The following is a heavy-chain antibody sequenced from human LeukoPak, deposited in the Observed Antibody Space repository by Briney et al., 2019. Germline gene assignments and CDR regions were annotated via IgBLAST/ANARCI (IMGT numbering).Heavy chain of an antibody. V-gene: IGHV3-21*01. D-gene: IGHD5-24*01. J-gene: IGHJ6*02. CDR1: GFTFSSYS. CDR3: ARVRGAYGMDV. CDR2: ISSSSSYI. Sequence: GGSLRPSCAASGFTFSSYSMNWVRQAPGKGLEWVSSISSSSSYIYYADSVKGRFTISRDNAKNSLYLQMNSLRAEDTAVYYCARVRGAYGMDVWGQGTTVTVSS.